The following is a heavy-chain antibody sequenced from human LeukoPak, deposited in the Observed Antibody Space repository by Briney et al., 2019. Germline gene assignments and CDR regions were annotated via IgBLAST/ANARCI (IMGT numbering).Heavy chain of an antibody. V-gene: IGHV3-15*01. CDR3: STFSNTPVVRGQN. J-gene: IGHJ4*02. Sequence: GGSLRLSCAASGVTFSNAGMSWVRQAPGNGLEWVGRIKSKTDGGTTEYAAPVKDRFAISRDDSKNTLYLQMNSLKTEDTAVYYCSTFSNTPVVRGQNWGQGTLVTVSS. D-gene: IGHD4-23*01. CDR1: GVTFSNAG. CDR2: IKSKTDGGTT.